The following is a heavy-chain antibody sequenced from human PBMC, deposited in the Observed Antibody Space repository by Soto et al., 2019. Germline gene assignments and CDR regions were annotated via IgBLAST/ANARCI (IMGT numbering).Heavy chain of an antibody. CDR1: GGTIRSPDW. V-gene: IGHV4-4*02. CDR2: IFQSGST. J-gene: IGHJ5*02. Sequence: SETLSLTCGVSGGTIRSPDWWTWVRQPPGKGLEWIGEIFQSGSTNYTPSLESRVTISVDKSKNQFSLTLTSVTAADTAVYFCARGRGRYSSVWSWLDPWGQGISVTVSS. CDR3: ARGRGRYSSVWSWLDP. D-gene: IGHD6-19*01.